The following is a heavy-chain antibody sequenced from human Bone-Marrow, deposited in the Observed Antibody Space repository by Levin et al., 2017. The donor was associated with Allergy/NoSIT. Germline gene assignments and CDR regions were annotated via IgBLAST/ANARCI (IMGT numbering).Heavy chain of an antibody. CDR3: VRSAYGDHFDY. CDR2: IYYSGST. D-gene: IGHD4-17*01. V-gene: IGHV4-59*01. J-gene: IGHJ4*02. Sequence: TTSETLSLTCTVSGGSISNYYWSWIRQPPGKGLEWIGYIYYSGSTNYNPSLKSRVTISLDTSKNQFSLKLTSVSAADTAVYYCVRSAYGDHFDYWGQGTLVTVSS. CDR1: GGSISNYY.